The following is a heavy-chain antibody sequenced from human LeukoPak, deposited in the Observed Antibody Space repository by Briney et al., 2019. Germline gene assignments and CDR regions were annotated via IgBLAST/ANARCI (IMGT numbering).Heavy chain of an antibody. CDR3: AKDLSGYPFYGMDV. V-gene: IGHV3-30*18. D-gene: IGHD3-3*01. CDR1: GFTFSSYG. J-gene: IGHJ6*02. Sequence: PGGSLRPSCAASGFTFSSYGMHWVRQAPGKGLEWVAVISYDGSNKYYADSVKGRFTISRDNSKNTLYLQMNSLRAEDTAVYYCAKDLSGYPFYGMDVWGQGTTVTVSS. CDR2: ISYDGSNK.